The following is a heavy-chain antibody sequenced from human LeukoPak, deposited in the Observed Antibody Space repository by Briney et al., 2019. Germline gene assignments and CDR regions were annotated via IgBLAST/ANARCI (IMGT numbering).Heavy chain of an antibody. CDR3: ARVFDYYDSSGYYYEDAFGI. Sequence: ASVKVSCKASGYTFTSYAMHWVRQAPGQRLEWMGWINAGNGNTKYSQKFQGRVTITRDTSASTAYMELSSLRSEDTAVYYCARVFDYYDSSGYYYEDAFGIWGQGTMVTVSS. D-gene: IGHD3-22*01. V-gene: IGHV1-3*01. CDR1: GYTFTSYA. CDR2: INAGNGNT. J-gene: IGHJ3*02.